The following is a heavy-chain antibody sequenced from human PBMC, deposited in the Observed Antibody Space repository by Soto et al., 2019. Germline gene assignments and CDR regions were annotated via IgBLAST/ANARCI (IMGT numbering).Heavy chain of an antibody. J-gene: IGHJ3*02. CDR2: IYYSGST. CDR3: ARDLANDYGDGDAFDI. Sequence: SETLSLTCTVSGGSISSGGYYWSWIRQHPGKGLEWIGYIYYSGSTYYNPSLKSRVTISVDTSKNQFSLKLSSVTAADTAVYYCARDLANDYGDGDAFDIWGQVTMVTVS. D-gene: IGHD4-17*01. CDR1: GGSISSGGYY. V-gene: IGHV4-31*03.